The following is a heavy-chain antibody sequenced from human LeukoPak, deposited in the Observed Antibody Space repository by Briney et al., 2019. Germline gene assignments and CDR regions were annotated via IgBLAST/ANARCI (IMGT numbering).Heavy chain of an antibody. Sequence: LRLSCAASGFTFSDHYMDWIRQPPGKGLEWIGYIGYSGTTNYNYNPSLKSRVTISLDMSMKQLSLKLISVTAADTAVYYCARKTFRTGAYETWGQGTLVSVSS. CDR2: IGYSGTT. CDR1: GFTFSDHY. J-gene: IGHJ5*02. D-gene: IGHD3/OR15-3a*01. V-gene: IGHV4-59*11. CDR3: ARKTFRTGAYET.